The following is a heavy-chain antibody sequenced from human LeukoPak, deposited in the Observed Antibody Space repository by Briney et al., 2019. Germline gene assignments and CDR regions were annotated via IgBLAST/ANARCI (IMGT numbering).Heavy chain of an antibody. V-gene: IGHV3-48*01. CDR3: ARDCRLNCARQPGFDS. CDR1: GFTFSSYS. CDR2: IGAAGSTI. D-gene: IGHD1-1*01. Sequence: GGSLRLSCAASGFTFSSYSMNWVRQAPGKGLEWVSYIGAAGSTIYYADSVKGRFTISRDNAKNSLFLQMNSLRAEDTAVYYCARDCRLNCARQPGFDSWGQGTLVTVSS. J-gene: IGHJ5*01.